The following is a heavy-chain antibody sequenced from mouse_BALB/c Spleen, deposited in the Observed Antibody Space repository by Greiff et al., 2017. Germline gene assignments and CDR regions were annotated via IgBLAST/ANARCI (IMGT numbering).Heavy chain of an antibody. CDR1: GYTFTSYY. Sequence: QVHVKQSGAELVKPGASVKLSCKASGYTFTSYYMYWVKQRPGQGLEWIGEINPSNGGTNFNEKFKSKATLTVDKSSSTAYMQLSSLTSEDSAVYYCTSYYGSSKKAMDYWGQGTSVTVSA. V-gene: IGHV1S81*02. CDR3: TSYYGSSKKAMDY. CDR2: INPSNGGT. J-gene: IGHJ4*01. D-gene: IGHD1-1*01.